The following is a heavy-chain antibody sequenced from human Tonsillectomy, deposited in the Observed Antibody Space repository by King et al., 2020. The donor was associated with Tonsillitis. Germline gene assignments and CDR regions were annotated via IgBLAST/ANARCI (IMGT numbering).Heavy chain of an antibody. D-gene: IGHD6-13*01. J-gene: IGHJ4*02. CDR3: ARGAAAAFDY. V-gene: IGHV4-61*02. CDR1: GGSISSGSYY. CDR2: IYTSGST. Sequence: VQLQESGPGLVKPSQTLSLTCTVSGGSISSGSYYWSWIRQPAGKGLECIGRIYTSGSTNYNPSLKSRVTMSVDTSKNQFSLKLSSGTAADTAVYFCARGAAAAFDYWGQGTLVTVSS.